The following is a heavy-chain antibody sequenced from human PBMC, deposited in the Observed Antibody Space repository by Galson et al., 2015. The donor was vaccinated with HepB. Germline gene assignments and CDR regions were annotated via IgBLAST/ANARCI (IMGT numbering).Heavy chain of an antibody. CDR2: ISWNSGSI. V-gene: IGHV3-9*01. D-gene: IGHD6-13*01. J-gene: IGHJ3*02. CDR1: GFTFDDYA. CDR3: AKRAAAGTDYDAFDI. Sequence: SLRLSCAASGFTFDDYAMHWVRQAPGKGLEWVSGISWNSGSIGYADSVKGRFTISRDNAKNSLYLQMNSLRAEDTALYYCAKRAAAGTDYDAFDIWGQGTMVTVSS.